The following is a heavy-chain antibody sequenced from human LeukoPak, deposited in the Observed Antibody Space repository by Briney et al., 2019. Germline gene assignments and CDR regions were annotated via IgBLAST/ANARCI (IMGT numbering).Heavy chain of an antibody. V-gene: IGHV4-59*12. CDR1: GGSISSYY. CDR3: ARESHHYGMDV. J-gene: IGHJ6*02. CDR2: IYYSGST. Sequence: PSETLSLTCTVSGGSISSYYWSWIRQPPGKGLEWIGYIYYSGSTNYNPSLKSRVTISVDTSKNQFSLKLSSVTAPDTAVYYCARESHHYGMDVWGQGTTVTVSS.